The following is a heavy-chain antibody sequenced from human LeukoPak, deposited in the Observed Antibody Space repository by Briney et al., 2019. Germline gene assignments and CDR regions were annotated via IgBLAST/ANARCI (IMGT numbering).Heavy chain of an antibody. V-gene: IGHV3-30*04. CDR1: GFTLSSYA. D-gene: IGHD2-2*01. CDR2: ISYDGSNK. J-gene: IGHJ4*02. Sequence: GRSLRLSCAASGFTLSSYAMHWVRQAPGKGLEWVAVISYDGSNKYYADSVKGRFTISRDNSKNTLYLQMNSLRAEDTAVYYCARDLTPVLPSLPDHYWGQGTLVTVSS. CDR3: ARDLTPVLPSLPDHY.